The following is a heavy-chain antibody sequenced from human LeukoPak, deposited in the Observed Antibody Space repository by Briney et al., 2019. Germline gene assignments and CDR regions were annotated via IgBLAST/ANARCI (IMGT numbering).Heavy chain of an antibody. CDR3: ARQGGGFWYFDL. D-gene: IGHD6-25*01. V-gene: IGHV4-59*08. J-gene: IGHJ2*01. CDR2: IYYSGST. Sequence: PSEALSLTCTVSGGSISSYYWSWIRQPPGKGLERIGYIYYSGSTNYNPSLKSRVTISVDTSKNQFSLKLSSVTAAGTAVYYCARQGGGFWYFDLWGRGTLVTVSS. CDR1: GGSISSYY.